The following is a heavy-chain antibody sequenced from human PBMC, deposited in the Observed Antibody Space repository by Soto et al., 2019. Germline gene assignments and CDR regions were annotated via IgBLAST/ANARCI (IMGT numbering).Heavy chain of an antibody. Sequence: QLQLQESGSGLVKPSQTLSLTCAVSGGSISSGNSYAWSWIRPPPGKGLEGIGSISHTGSTSYTPALKGRATMSVDKSKIQYSLKLSSVTFADMAVYYCAIAVAPYLGTWFDPWGQGSLVSVSS. CDR3: AIAVAPYLGTWFDP. V-gene: IGHV4-30-2*01. D-gene: IGHD3-16*01. CDR2: ISHTGST. J-gene: IGHJ5*02. CDR1: GGSISSGNSYA.